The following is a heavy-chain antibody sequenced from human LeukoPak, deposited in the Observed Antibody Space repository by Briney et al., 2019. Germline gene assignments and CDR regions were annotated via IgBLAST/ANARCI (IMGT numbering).Heavy chain of an antibody. CDR2: ISYDGSNK. Sequence: GGSLRLSCAASGFTFSSYGMHWVRQAPGKGLEWVAVISYDGSNKYYADSVKGRFTISRDNAKNSLYLQMNSLRAEDTAVYYCAREDAPLYYYYYYGMDVWGQGTTVTVSS. J-gene: IGHJ6*02. V-gene: IGHV3-30*03. CDR3: AREDAPLYYYYYYGMDV. D-gene: IGHD3-16*02. CDR1: GFTFSSYG.